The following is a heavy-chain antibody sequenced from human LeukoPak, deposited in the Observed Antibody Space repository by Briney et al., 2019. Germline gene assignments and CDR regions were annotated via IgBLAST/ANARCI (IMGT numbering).Heavy chain of an antibody. CDR1: GFTFSSYG. Sequence: GGSLRLSCAASGFTFSSYGMNWVRQAPGKGLEWVSSISSSSSYIYYADSVKGRFTISRDNAKNSLYLQMNSLRAEDTAVYYCARGGTWIQLCDYWGQGTLVTVSS. D-gene: IGHD5-18*01. V-gene: IGHV3-21*01. CDR2: ISSSSSYI. CDR3: ARGGTWIQLCDY. J-gene: IGHJ4*02.